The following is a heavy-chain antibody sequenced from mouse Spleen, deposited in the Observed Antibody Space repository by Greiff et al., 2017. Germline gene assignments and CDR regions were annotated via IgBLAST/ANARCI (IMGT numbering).Heavy chain of an antibody. Sequence: VQLQQSGPELVKPGASVKISCKASGYTFTDYYMNWVKQSHGKSLEWIGDINPNNGGTSYNQKFKGKATLTVDKSSSTAYMELRSLTSEDSAVYYCARDRITTVVATDWYFDVWGAGTTVTVSS. CDR2: INPNNGGT. CDR1: GYTFTDYY. D-gene: IGHD1-1*01. J-gene: IGHJ1*01. CDR3: ARDRITTVVATDWYFDV. V-gene: IGHV1-26*01.